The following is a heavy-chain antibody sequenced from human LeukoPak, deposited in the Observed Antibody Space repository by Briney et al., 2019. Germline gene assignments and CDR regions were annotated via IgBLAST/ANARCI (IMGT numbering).Heavy chain of an antibody. CDR1: GGSISSYY. Sequence: PSETLSLTCTVSGGSISSYYWSWIRQPPGKGLERIGHIYYSGSTNYNPSLKSRVTTSIDTSKNQFSLRLSSVTAADTAVYYCARGAAGYSYGWGQGTLVTVSS. J-gene: IGHJ4*02. CDR3: ARGAAGYSYG. CDR2: IYYSGST. D-gene: IGHD5-18*01. V-gene: IGHV4-59*01.